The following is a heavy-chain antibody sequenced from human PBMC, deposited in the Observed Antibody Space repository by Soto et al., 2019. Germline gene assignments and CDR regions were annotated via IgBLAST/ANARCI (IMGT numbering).Heavy chain of an antibody. CDR2: INHSGST. J-gene: IGHJ6*04. CDR3: ARIAQRVLDV. D-gene: IGHD2-21*01. V-gene: IGHV4-34*01. Sequence: PSETLSLTCAVYGGSFSGYYWSWIRQPPGKGLEWIGEINHSGSTNYNPSLKSRVTISVDTSKNQFSLKLSSVTAADTAVYYCARIAQRVLDVWGKGTTVTVSS. CDR1: GGSFSGYY.